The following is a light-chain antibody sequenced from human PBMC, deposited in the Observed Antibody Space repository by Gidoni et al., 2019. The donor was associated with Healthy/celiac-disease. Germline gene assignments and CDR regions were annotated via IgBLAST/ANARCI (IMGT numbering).Light chain of an antibody. CDR3: RQRGNWPPSWT. CDR1: QSVSSY. J-gene: IGKJ1*01. Sequence: IVFTHPPATLSLSPGKKATLSSWASQSVSSYLDSCQQKPGQAPRLRIYDASNRATGIPARLSGSGSGTDFTLTISSLEAEDFVVYYCRQRGNWPPSWTFGQGTKVEIK. V-gene: IGKV3-11*01. CDR2: DAS.